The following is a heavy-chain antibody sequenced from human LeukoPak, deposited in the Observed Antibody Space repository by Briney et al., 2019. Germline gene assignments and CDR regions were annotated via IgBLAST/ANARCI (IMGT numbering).Heavy chain of an antibody. CDR2: ISVSGSST. Sequence: GGSLRLSCAASGFTFSSYAMSWVRQAPGKGLEWVSIISVSGSSTYYADSVKGRFTISRDDSKNTLFLQMNSLRAEDTAVYFCAKGLAPDTAYTSGHYWGQGTLVTVSS. CDR1: GFTFSSYA. J-gene: IGHJ4*02. D-gene: IGHD6-25*01. V-gene: IGHV3-23*01. CDR3: AKGLAPDTAYTSGHY.